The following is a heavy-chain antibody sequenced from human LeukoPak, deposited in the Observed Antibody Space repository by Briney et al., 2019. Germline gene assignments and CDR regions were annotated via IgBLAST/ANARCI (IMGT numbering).Heavy chain of an antibody. J-gene: IGHJ2*01. V-gene: IGHV4-59*01. CDR1: GGSISSYC. CDR3: ARYRNIVGATFRFFDL. Sequence: PSETLSLTCTVSGGSISSYCWSWIRQPPGKGLEWIGYIYYSGSTNYNPSLKSRVTISVDTSKNQFSLKLNSVTAADTAVYYCARYRNIVGATFRFFDLWGRGTLVTVSS. CDR2: IYYSGST. D-gene: IGHD1-26*01.